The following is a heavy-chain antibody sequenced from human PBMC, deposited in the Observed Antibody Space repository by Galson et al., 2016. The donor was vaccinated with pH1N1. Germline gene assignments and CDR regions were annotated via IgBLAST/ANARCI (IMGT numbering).Heavy chain of an antibody. CDR3: AREGANYYGSDGMDV. D-gene: IGHD3-10*01. J-gene: IGHJ6*02. CDR2: ISTLFGTA. Sequence: SVKVSCKASGYTFTSYGINWVRQAPGQGLEWVGRISTLFGTANYAQNFMGRVTISADASTGTAYMELTNLTSQDTAVYFCAREGANYYGSDGMDVWGQGTTVTVSS. V-gene: IGHV1-69*13. CDR1: GYTFTSYG.